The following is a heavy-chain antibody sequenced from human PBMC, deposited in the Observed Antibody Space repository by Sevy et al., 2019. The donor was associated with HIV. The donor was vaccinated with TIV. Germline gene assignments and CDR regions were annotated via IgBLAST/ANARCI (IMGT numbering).Heavy chain of an antibody. CDR1: GFTFTSYG. CDR3: AKAPRGYSYASFFDY. Sequence: GGSLRLSCAASGFTFTSYGMHWVRQAPGKGLEWVAVISYDGSNKYYAHSVKGRFTISRDESKNTLYLQMNSLRAEDTAVYYCAKAPRGYSYASFFDYWGQGTLVTVSS. J-gene: IGHJ4*02. CDR2: ISYDGSNK. D-gene: IGHD5-18*01. V-gene: IGHV3-30*18.